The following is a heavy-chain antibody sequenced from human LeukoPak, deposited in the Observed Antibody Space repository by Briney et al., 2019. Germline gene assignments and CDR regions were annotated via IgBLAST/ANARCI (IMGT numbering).Heavy chain of an antibody. CDR2: IYYSGST. CDR3: ARESRERLRYYYGMDV. Sequence: SETLSLTCTVSGGSISSYYWSWIRQPPGKGLEWIGYIYYSGSTNYNPSLKSRVTISVDTSKNQFSLKLSSVTAADTAVYYCARESRERLRYYYGMDVWGQGTTVTVSS. D-gene: IGHD3-16*01. V-gene: IGHV4-59*01. CDR1: GGSISSYY. J-gene: IGHJ6*02.